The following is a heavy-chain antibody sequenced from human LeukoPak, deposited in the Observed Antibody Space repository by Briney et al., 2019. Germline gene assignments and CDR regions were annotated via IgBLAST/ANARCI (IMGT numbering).Heavy chain of an antibody. CDR1: GFTFSSFA. CDR2: ISGSGVST. J-gene: IGHJ4*02. Sequence: GGSLRLSCAASGFTFSSFAMSWVRQAPGKGLEWVSVISGSGVSTYYADFVKGRFTISRDSSKNTLYLQMNSLRAEDTAVYYCAREASILGYWGQGTLVTVSS. V-gene: IGHV3-23*01. CDR3: AREASILGY.